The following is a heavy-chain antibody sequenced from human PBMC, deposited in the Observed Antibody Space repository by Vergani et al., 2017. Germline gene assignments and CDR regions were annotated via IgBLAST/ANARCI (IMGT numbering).Heavy chain of an antibody. V-gene: IGHV3-48*02. CDR3: ARARVGATTTSHFDY. J-gene: IGHJ4*02. Sequence: EVQLVESGGGLVQPGGSLRLSCAASGFPFSSYSMNWVRQAPGKGLEWVSYISSSSSTTYYADSVKGRFTISRDNAKNSLYLQMNSLRDEDTAVYYCARARVGATTTSHFDYWGQGTLVTVSS. CDR1: GFPFSSYS. D-gene: IGHD1-26*01. CDR2: ISSSSSTT.